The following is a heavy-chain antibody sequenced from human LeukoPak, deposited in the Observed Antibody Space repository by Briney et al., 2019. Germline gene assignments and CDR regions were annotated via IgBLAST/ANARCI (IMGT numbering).Heavy chain of an antibody. CDR1: GGSISSYY. J-gene: IGHJ4*02. D-gene: IGHD3-22*01. Sequence: SETLSLTCTVSGGSISSYYWSWIRQPPGKGLEWIGYIYYSGSTNYNPSLKSRVTISVDTSKNQFSLKLSFVTAADTAVYYCARWYYYDSSGYDWGQGTLVTVSS. V-gene: IGHV4-59*12. CDR3: ARWYYYDSSGYD. CDR2: IYYSGST.